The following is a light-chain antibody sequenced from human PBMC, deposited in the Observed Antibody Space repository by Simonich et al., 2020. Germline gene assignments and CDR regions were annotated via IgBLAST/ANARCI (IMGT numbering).Light chain of an antibody. Sequence: DVVMTQSPLSLPVTLGQPASISCRSSQSLVHSDGNTYLNWFQQRPGQSPRRIIYKVSKRDSGVPDRFSGSGSGTDFTLKISRVEAEDVGVYYCMQGTHWPPTFGVGTKVEIK. CDR2: KVS. V-gene: IGKV2-30*02. CDR1: QSLVHSDGNTY. J-gene: IGKJ4*01. CDR3: MQGTHWPPT.